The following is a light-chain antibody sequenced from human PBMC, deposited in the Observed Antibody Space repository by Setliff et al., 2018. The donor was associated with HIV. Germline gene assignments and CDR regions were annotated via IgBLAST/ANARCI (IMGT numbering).Light chain of an antibody. V-gene: IGLV2-14*01. Sequence: QSVLTQPASVSGSPGQSITISCTGTSSDIGGHNYVSWYQQHPGKAPKVMIYEVSNRPSGVSNRFSGSKSGNTASLTISGLQAEDEADYYCASYTSSRNWAFGGGTKVTVL. CDR3: ASYTSSRNWA. J-gene: IGLJ3*02. CDR2: EVS. CDR1: SSDIGGHNY.